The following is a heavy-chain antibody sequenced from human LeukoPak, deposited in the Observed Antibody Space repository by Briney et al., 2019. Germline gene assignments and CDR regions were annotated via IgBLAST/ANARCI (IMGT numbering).Heavy chain of an antibody. CDR2: ISAYNGNT. CDR1: GYTLTSFS. CDR3: ARVAVGGHIVVVTAMGDAFDI. V-gene: IGHV1-18*01. J-gene: IGHJ3*02. Sequence: GASVKVSCKASGYTLTSFSISWVRQAPGQGLEWMGWISAYNGNTNYAQKLQGRVTMTTDTSTSTAYMELRSLRSDDTAVYYCARVAVGGHIVVVTAMGDAFDIWGQGTMVTVSS. D-gene: IGHD2-21*02.